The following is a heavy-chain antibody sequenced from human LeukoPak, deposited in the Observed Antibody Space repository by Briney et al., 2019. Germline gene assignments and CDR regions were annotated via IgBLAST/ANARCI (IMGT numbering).Heavy chain of an antibody. Sequence: ASVKVSCKASGYTFTGCYMHWVRQAPGQGLEWMGWINPNSGGTNYAQKFQGRVTMTRDTSISTAYMELSRLRSDDTAVYYCVSTGGYSYGSFDYWGQGTLVTVSS. CDR2: INPNSGGT. D-gene: IGHD5-18*01. J-gene: IGHJ4*02. V-gene: IGHV1-2*02. CDR1: GYTFTGCY. CDR3: VSTGGYSYGSFDY.